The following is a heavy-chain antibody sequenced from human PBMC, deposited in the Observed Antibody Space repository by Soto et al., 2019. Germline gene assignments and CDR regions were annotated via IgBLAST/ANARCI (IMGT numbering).Heavy chain of an antibody. J-gene: IGHJ3*01. CDR1: GLTVSGKKY. V-gene: IGHV3-53*01. Sequence: DVQLVESGGGLMQPGESLRLSCAASGLTVSGKKYVAWVRQAPGKGLEWVSALYDVDGSFYADSVKGRFTTSSDSSTTTVYLQMNGLRPDDPAVYYCATWHEREHAYDVWGQGTTVTVSS. CDR2: LYDVDGS. CDR3: ATWHEREHAYDV. D-gene: IGHD1-1*01.